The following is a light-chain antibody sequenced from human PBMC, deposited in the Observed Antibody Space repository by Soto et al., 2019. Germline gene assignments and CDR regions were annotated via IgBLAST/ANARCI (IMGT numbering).Light chain of an antibody. CDR1: SSDIGSHTS. V-gene: IGLV2-14*01. CDR2: DVS. CDR3: SSRRGSSTLV. J-gene: IGLJ3*02. Sequence: QSALTKPASVSGSPGQSITISCTGTSSDIGSHTSVSWYQQHPGKAPKLMIFDVSNRPSGVSSRFSGSKSGNTASLTISGLQAEDEADYYCSSRRGSSTLVFGEGTKLTVL.